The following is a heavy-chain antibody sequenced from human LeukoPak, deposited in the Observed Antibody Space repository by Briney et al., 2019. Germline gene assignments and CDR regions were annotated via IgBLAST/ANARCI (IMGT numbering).Heavy chain of an antibody. Sequence: SVKVSCKASGGTFSSYAISWVRQAPGQGLEWMGRIIPILGIANYAQKSQGRVTITADKSTSTAYMELSSLRSEDTAVYYCASSRQQLVADFDYWGQGTLATVSS. D-gene: IGHD6-13*01. J-gene: IGHJ4*02. CDR2: IIPILGIA. CDR3: ASSRQQLVADFDY. V-gene: IGHV1-69*04. CDR1: GGTFSSYA.